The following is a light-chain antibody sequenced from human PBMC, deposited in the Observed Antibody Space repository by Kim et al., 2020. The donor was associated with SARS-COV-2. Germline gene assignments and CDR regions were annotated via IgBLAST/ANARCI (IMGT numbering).Light chain of an antibody. CDR2: AAS. CDR3: QHSYRIPYT. V-gene: IGKV1-39*01. Sequence: SASVGDRVNITCRASHSISTYLNWYQHKPGEAPNLLIYAASTLQSGVPSRFSGSGSGTDFTLIISSLQPEDFATYYCQHSYRIPYTFGQGPSWRS. J-gene: IGKJ2*01. CDR1: HSISTY.